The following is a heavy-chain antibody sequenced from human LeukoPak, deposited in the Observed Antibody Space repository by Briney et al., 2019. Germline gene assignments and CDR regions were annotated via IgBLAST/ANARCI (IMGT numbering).Heavy chain of an antibody. CDR3: AREMHVEPAAIPGMDV. CDR2: IYSGGST. J-gene: IGHJ6*04. CDR1: GFTVSSNY. V-gene: IGHV3-53*01. Sequence: GGSLRLSCAASGFTVSSNYMSWVRQAPGKGLEWVSVIYSGGSTYYADSVKGRFTISRDNSKNTLYLQMNSLRAEDTAVYYCAREMHVEPAAIPGMDVWGKGTTVTVSS. D-gene: IGHD2-2*02.